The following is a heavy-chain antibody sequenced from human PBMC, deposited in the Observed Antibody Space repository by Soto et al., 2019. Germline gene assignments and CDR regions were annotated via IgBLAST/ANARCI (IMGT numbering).Heavy chain of an antibody. D-gene: IGHD2-2*01. CDR1: GGTFSTYI. Sequence: SVKVSCKASGGTFSTYIFSWVRQAPGQGLEWIGRIIPTIDIANYAQKFQGRVTITADKSTRAAYMELSSLRSEDTAVYYCGFCGSSSCNYNHYYFYIDVWGKGTTVTVSS. CDR2: IIPTIDIA. V-gene: IGHV1-69*02. CDR3: GFCGSSSCNYNHYYFYIDV. J-gene: IGHJ6*03.